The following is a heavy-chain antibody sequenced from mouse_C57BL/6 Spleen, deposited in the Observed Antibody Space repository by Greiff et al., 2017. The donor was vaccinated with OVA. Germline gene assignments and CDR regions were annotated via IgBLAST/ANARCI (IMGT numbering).Heavy chain of an antibody. V-gene: IGHV1-55*01. Sequence: QVQLKQPGAELVKPGASVKMSCKASGYTFTSYWITWVKQRPGQGLEWIGDIYPGSGSTNYNEKFKSKATLTVDTSSSTAYMQLSSLTSEDSAVYYCARRGTVETSMDYWGQGTSVTVSS. D-gene: IGHD1-1*01. J-gene: IGHJ4*01. CDR3: ARRGTVETSMDY. CDR2: IYPGSGST. CDR1: GYTFTSYW.